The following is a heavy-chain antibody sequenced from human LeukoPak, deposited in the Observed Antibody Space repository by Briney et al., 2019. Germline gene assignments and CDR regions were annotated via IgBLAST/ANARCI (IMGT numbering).Heavy chain of an antibody. CDR3: ARVELAPYYYYMDV. J-gene: IGHJ6*03. CDR2: IGSSGSTI. Sequence: GGSLRLSCAASGFSISSYEMNWVRQAPGKGLEWVSHIGSSGSTIWYADSVKGRFTISRDNAKNSLYLQMNSLRAEDTAVYYCARVELAPYYYYMDVWGKGTTVTVSS. D-gene: IGHD1-7*01. V-gene: IGHV3-48*03. CDR1: GFSISSYE.